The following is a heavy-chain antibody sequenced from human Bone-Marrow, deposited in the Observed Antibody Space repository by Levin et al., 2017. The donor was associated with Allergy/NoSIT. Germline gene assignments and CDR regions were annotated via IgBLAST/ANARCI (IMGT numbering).Heavy chain of an antibody. CDR2: ISGSGGST. J-gene: IGHJ6*02. CDR3: AKTVSRSSRYYYYYGMDV. CDR1: GFTFSSYA. Sequence: GGSLRLSCAASGFTFSSYAMSWVRQAPGKGLEWVSAISGSGGSTYYADSVKGRFTISRDNSKNTLYLQMNSLRAEDTAVYYCAKTVSRSSRYYYYYGMDVWGQGTTVTVSS. D-gene: IGHD6-13*01. V-gene: IGHV3-23*01.